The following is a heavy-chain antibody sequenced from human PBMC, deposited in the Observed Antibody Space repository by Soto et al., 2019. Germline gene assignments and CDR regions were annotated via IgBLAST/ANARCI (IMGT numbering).Heavy chain of an antibody. D-gene: IGHD2-2*01. CDR3: ARDLGPGYCSCTSCYPGVYYFDY. CDR2: TYYRSKWYN. V-gene: IGHV6-1*01. J-gene: IGHJ4*02. CDR1: GDSVSSNSAA. Sequence: SQTLPLTCVISGDSVSSNSAAWNWIRQSPSRGLEWLGRTYYRSKWYNDYAVSVKSRITINPDTSKNQFSLQLNSVTPEDTAVYYCARDLGPGYCSCTSCYPGVYYFDYWGQGTLVTVSS.